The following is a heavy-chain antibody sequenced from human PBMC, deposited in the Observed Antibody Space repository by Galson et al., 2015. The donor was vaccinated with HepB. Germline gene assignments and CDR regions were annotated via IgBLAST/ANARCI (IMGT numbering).Heavy chain of an antibody. V-gene: IGHV4-39*07. J-gene: IGHJ4*02. D-gene: IGHD3-10*01. CDR2: IHYSGRT. CDR3: ARLWFGESNFFDY. Sequence: ETLSLTCTVSGGFISSVDYYWGWIRQPPGKGLEWIAIIHYSGRTYDNPSLKSRVTISVDTSKNQFSLKLSSVTAADTAVYYCARLWFGESNFFDYWGQETLVTVSS. CDR1: GGFISSVDYY.